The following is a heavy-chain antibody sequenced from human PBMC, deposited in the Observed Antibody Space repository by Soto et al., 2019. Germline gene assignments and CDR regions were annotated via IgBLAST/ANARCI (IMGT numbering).Heavy chain of an antibody. CDR1: GYTLTSHD. J-gene: IGHJ6*02. CDR2: INAGNDNT. V-gene: IGHV1-3*05. D-gene: IGHD1-1*01. Sequence: QVQLVQSGAEEKKPGASVKVSCKASGYTLTSHDMHWVRQAPGQRLEWMGWINAGNDNTEFSQKFQGRVTITRDTSAGTGYMELSGLRSEDTAVYYCARDNWDAPSYSGMDVWGQGTTVTVSS. CDR3: ARDNWDAPSYSGMDV.